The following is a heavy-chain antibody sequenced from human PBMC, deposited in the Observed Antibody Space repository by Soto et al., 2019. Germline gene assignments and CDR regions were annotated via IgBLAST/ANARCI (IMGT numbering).Heavy chain of an antibody. D-gene: IGHD3-9*01. V-gene: IGHV1-46*01. CDR2: INPSGGST. Sequence: GASVKVSCKASGYTFTSYYMHWVRQAPGQGLEWMGIINPSGGSTSYAQKFQGRVTMTRDTSTSTVYMELSSLRSEDTAVYYCARDGEVNYDILTGYYNYYYYGMDVWGQGTTVTVSS. J-gene: IGHJ6*02. CDR3: ARDGEVNYDILTGYYNYYYYGMDV. CDR1: GYTFTSYY.